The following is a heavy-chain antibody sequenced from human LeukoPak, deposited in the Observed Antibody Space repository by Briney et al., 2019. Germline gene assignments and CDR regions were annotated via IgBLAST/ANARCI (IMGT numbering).Heavy chain of an antibody. Sequence: GGSLRLSCVASGFSFSTYAMNWVRQAPGKGLEWVSSISNSGSCIYYADSVKGRFTISRDDAKKSVYLQMNSLRAEDTAVYYCARGSMTTDAFDIWGQGTMVTVSS. V-gene: IGHV3-21*01. CDR3: ARGSMTTDAFDI. CDR1: GFSFSTYA. J-gene: IGHJ3*02. D-gene: IGHD1-14*01. CDR2: ISNSGSCI.